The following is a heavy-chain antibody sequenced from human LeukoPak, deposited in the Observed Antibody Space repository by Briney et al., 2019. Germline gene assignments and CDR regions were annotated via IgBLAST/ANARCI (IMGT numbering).Heavy chain of an antibody. V-gene: IGHV4-61*05. CDR1: GGSISSSKYY. CDR3: ARAARWPPHYYYMDV. J-gene: IGHJ6*03. CDR2: IYYSGST. Sequence: SETLSLTCTVSGGSISSSKYYWGWIRQPPGKGLEWIGYIYYSGSTNHNPSLKSRVTISVDTSKHQFSLKLSSVTAADTAVYYCARAARWPPHYYYMDVWGKGTTVTISS. D-gene: IGHD4-23*01.